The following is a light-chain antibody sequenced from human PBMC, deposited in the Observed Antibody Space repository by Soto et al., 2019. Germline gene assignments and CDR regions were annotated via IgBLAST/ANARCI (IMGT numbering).Light chain of an antibody. CDR1: SGSIASNY. Sequence: NFMLTQPHSVSESPGKTVTISCNDSSGSIASNYVQWYQQRPGSAPTTVIYEDNQRPSGVPDRFSGSIDSSSNSASLTISGLKTEDEADYYCQSYDSYSVVFGGGTKLTVL. J-gene: IGLJ2*01. V-gene: IGLV6-57*02. CDR3: QSYDSYSVV. CDR2: EDN.